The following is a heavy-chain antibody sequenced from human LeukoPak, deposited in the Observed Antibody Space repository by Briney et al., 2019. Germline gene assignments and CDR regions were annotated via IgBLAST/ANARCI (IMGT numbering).Heavy chain of an antibody. D-gene: IGHD1-26*01. J-gene: IGHJ2*01. V-gene: IGHV4-4*07. CDR3: ARDLKWGWYFDL. Sequence: SETLSLTCTVSGGSISTYYWHWVRQPAGKGLEWIGRIYASGLTNYNPSLKSRVTMSVDTSKNPFSLTPTSVTAADTAVYFCARDLKWGWYFDLWGRGTLVSVSS. CDR1: GGSISTYY. CDR2: IYASGLT.